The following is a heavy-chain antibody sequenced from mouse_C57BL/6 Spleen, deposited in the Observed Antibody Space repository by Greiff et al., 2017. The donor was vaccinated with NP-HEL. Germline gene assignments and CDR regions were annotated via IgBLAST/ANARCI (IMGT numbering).Heavy chain of an antibody. CDR3: ARWVITTVVAPYWYFDV. CDR1: GYTFTGYW. D-gene: IGHD1-1*01. Sequence: QVQLKESGAELMKPGASVKLSCKATGYTFTGYWIEWVKQRPGHGLEWIGEILPGSGSTNYNEKFKGKATFTADTSSNTAYMQLSSLTTEDSAIYYCARWVITTVVAPYWYFDVWGTGTTVTVSS. CDR2: ILPGSGST. V-gene: IGHV1-9*01. J-gene: IGHJ1*03.